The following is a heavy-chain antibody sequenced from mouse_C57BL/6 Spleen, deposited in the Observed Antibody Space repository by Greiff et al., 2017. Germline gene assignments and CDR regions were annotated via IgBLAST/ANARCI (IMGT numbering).Heavy chain of an antibody. CDR3: ASSSITTVVAEAMDY. D-gene: IGHD1-1*01. CDR1: GFNIKNTY. J-gene: IGHJ4*01. CDR2: IDPANGNT. V-gene: IGHV14-3*01. Sequence: VQLQQSVAELVRPGASVKLSCTASGFNIKNTYMHWVKQRPEQGLELIGRIDPANGNTKYAPKFQGKATITADTSSNTAYLQLSSLTSEDTAIYYCASSSITTVVAEAMDYWGQGTSVTVSS.